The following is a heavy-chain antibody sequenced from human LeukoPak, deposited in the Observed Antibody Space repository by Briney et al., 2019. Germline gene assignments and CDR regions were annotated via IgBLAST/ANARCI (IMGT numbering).Heavy chain of an antibody. V-gene: IGHV4-39*01. J-gene: IGHJ5*02. CDR2: ISYSGTT. CDR1: GGSISSSNYF. D-gene: IGHD6-19*01. Sequence: SETMSLTCTVSGGSISSSNYFCGWVRQPPGKGLEWIGTISYSGTTHDNPSLKSRVIISVDTSKKQLSLKLSSVTAADTAVYYCARPSGIAVVETGPGADWFDPWGQGTLVTVSS. CDR3: ARPSGIAVVETGPGADWFDP.